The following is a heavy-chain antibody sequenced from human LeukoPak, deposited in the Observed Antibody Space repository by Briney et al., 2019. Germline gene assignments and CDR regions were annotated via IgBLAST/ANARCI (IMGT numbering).Heavy chain of an antibody. J-gene: IGHJ4*02. CDR2: IAGSSSPV. CDR3: ARSYADYDGSGSTRGFFDY. CDR1: GFTFSSYS. D-gene: IGHD3-10*01. Sequence: GGSLRLSCAASGFTFSSYSMNWVRQAPGKGLEWVSYIAGSSSPVYYVDSVKGRFTISRDNAKNSLFLQMNSLRAEDTAVYYCARSYADYDGSGSTRGFFDYWGQGTLVTVSS. V-gene: IGHV3-48*04.